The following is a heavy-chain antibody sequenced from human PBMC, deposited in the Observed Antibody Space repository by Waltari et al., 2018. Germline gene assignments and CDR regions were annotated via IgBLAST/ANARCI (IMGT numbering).Heavy chain of an antibody. CDR3: ARDPGPIVGAPDL. CDR2: FKPKKCDS. CDR1: GYTFTDYH. D-gene: IGHD1-26*01. J-gene: IGHJ5*02. V-gene: IGHV1-2*02. Sequence: QEQLVQSGSEVKKPGASVRVSCQASGYTFTDYHLPWFRQTPNLRFAGRGCFKPKKCDSDSAANFLCRVTMSRDTSINTVYLDLSGLRSDDTAVYFCARDPGPIVGAPDLWGQGTLVTVFS.